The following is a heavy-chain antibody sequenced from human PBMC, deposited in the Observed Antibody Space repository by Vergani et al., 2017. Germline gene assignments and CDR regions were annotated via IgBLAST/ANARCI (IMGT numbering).Heavy chain of an antibody. CDR2: IKQDGSGK. CDR1: GFTFSSYW. D-gene: IGHD3-10*01. J-gene: IGHJ4*02. V-gene: IGHV3-7*03. CDR3: ARIPPRGGGYYFDY. Sequence: EVQLVESGGGLVQPGGSLRLSCAASGFTFSSYWMSWVRQAPGKGLEWVANIKQDGSGKYYVDSVKGRFTISRDNAKNSLYLQMNSLRAEDTAVYYCARIPPRGGGYYFDYWGQGTLVTVSS.